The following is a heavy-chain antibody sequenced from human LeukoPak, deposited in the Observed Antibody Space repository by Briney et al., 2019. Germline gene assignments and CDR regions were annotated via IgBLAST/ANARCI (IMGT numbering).Heavy chain of an antibody. D-gene: IGHD6-19*01. V-gene: IGHV1-69*01. CDR1: GGTFSIYG. CDR2: IIPIFGTA. J-gene: IGHJ4*02. Sequence: SVKVSCNASGGTFSIYGISWVRHAPGQGLEWMGEIIPIFGTANYAQKFQGRVTITADESTSTAYMELSSLRSEDTAVYYCARDLSQGAYNSGWFDYWGQGTLVTVPS. CDR3: ARDLSQGAYNSGWFDY.